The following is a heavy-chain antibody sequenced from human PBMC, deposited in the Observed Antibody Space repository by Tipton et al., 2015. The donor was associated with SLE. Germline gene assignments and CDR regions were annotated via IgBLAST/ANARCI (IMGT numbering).Heavy chain of an antibody. V-gene: IGHV4-34*01. CDR2: INHSGST. CDR1: GGSFSGYY. Sequence: TLSLTCAVYGGSFSGYYWSWICQPPGKGLEWIGEINHSGSTNYNPSLKSRVTISVDTSKNQFSLKLSSVTAADTAVYYCARGEDSSGWTFDYWGQGTLVTVSS. D-gene: IGHD6-19*01. CDR3: ARGEDSSGWTFDY. J-gene: IGHJ4*02.